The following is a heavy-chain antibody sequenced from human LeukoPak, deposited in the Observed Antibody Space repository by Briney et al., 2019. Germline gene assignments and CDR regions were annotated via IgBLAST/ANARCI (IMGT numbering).Heavy chain of an antibody. CDR1: GGTFSSYA. V-gene: IGHV1-69*01. J-gene: IGHJ4*02. Sequence: SVKVSCKASGGTFSSYAISWVRQAPGQGLEWMGGIIPIFSTANYAQKFQGRVTITADESTSTAYMELSSLRSEDTAVYYCARGSGYDPIEYYFDYWGQGTLVTVSS. CDR2: IIPIFSTA. D-gene: IGHD5-12*01. CDR3: ARGSGYDPIEYYFDY.